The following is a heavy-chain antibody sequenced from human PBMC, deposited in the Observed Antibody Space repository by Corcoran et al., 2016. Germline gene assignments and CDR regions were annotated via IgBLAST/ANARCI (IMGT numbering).Heavy chain of an antibody. CDR1: GYSFTSYW. CDR3: AGREHRATRSYYCDY. J-gene: IGHJ4*02. CDR2: IYPGDSDT. Sequence: EVQLVQSGAEVKKPGESLKISCKGSGYSFTSYWIGWVRQMPGKGLEWMGIIYPGDSDTRYSPSFQGQVTISADKSVSTADLQWSSLKASDTAIYYCAGREHRATRSYYCDYGGQGTLVTVSS. D-gene: IGHD1-26*01. V-gene: IGHV5-51*01.